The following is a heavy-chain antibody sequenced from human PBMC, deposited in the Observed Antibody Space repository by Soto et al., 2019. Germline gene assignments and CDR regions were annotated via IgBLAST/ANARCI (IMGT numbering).Heavy chain of an antibody. Sequence: QVQLQESVPGLVKPSQTLSLTCTVSGGSISSGDYHWSWIRQPPGNGLEWIGAIYYSGSTYYNPSLKILIMISVDKYKTQFSLKVNSVTDADTAVYYCARYYRIPYAVAMDVWGQVNTVNVS. J-gene: IGHJ6*02. CDR3: ARYYRIPYAVAMDV. CDR2: IYYSGST. V-gene: IGHV4-30-4*01. CDR1: GGSISSGDYH. D-gene: IGHD3-16*01.